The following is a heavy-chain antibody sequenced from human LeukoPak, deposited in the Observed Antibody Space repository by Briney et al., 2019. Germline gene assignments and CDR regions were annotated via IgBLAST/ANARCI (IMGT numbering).Heavy chain of an antibody. CDR1: GGSISSYY. CDR2: IYYSGST. V-gene: IGHV4-59*12. Sequence: SETLSLTCTVSGGSISSYYWSWIRQPPGKGLEWIGYIYYSGSTNYNPSLKSRVTISVDTSKNQFSLKLSSVTAADTAVYYCARGSVYDYVWGSYRHFDYWGQGTLVTVSS. J-gene: IGHJ4*02. D-gene: IGHD3-16*02. CDR3: ARGSVYDYVWGSYRHFDY.